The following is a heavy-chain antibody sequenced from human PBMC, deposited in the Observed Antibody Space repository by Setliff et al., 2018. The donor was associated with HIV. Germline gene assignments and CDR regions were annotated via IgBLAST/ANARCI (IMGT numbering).Heavy chain of an antibody. CDR1: GFTFSRYH. J-gene: IGHJ1*01. CDR3: ARVGFSHAHYFLH. D-gene: IGHD3-16*01. Sequence: ASVKVSCKTSGFTFSRYHLHWVRQAPGQGLECMGLINPSGGTTSYAQRFQGIVTMTSDTSTSTVYLELSSLRSEDTALYYCARVGFSHAHYFLHWGQGTLVTVSS. V-gene: IGHV1-46*01. CDR2: INPSGGTT.